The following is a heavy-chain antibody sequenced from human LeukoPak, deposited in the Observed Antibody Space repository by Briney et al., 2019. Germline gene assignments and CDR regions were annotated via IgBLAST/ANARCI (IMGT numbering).Heavy chain of an antibody. CDR2: ISAYNGNT. CDR3: ARGPPSPQYCSSTSCYFDY. V-gene: IGHV1-18*01. Sequence: ASVKVSCKASGYTFTSYGISWVRQAPGQGLEWMGWISAYNGNTNYAQKLQGRVTMTTDTSTSTAYMELRSLRSDDTAVYYCARGPPSPQYCSSTSCYFDYWGQGTLVTVSS. J-gene: IGHJ4*02. CDR1: GYTFTSYG. D-gene: IGHD2-2*01.